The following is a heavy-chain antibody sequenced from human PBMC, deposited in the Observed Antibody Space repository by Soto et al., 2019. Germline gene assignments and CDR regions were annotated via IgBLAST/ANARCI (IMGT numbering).Heavy chain of an antibody. CDR2: IIPIFGTA. D-gene: IGHD1-20*01. V-gene: IGHV1-69*13. CDR3: ARVITGTTAYFDY. Sequence: ASVKVSCKASGGTFSSYAISWVRQAPGQGLEWMGGIIPIFGTANYAQKFQGRVTITADESTSTAYMELSSLSSEDTAVYYCARVITGTTAYFDYWGQGTLVTVSS. CDR1: GGTFSSYA. J-gene: IGHJ4*02.